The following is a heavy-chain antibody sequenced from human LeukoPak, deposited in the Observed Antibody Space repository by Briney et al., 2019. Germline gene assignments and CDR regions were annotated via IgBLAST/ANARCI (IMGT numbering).Heavy chain of an antibody. CDR1: GGTFSSYA. J-gene: IGHJ4*02. V-gene: IGHV1-69*05. CDR3: ARVHCSSTSCPLYYFDY. D-gene: IGHD2-2*01. Sequence: SVTVSCKASGGTFSSYAISWVRQAPGQGLEWMGRIIPTFGTANYAQKFQGRVTITTDESTSTAYMELSSLRSEDTAVYYCARVHCSSTSCPLYYFDYWSQGTLVTVSS. CDR2: IIPTFGTA.